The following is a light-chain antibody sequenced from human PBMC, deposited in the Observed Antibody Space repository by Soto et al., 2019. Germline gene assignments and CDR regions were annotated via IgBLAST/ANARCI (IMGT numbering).Light chain of an antibody. CDR1: QSVSSTL. CDR2: DAS. CDR3: QQRSNWPTIT. J-gene: IGKJ5*01. V-gene: IGKV3-11*01. Sequence: ELVLTQSPVALSLSSGERATLSCRASQSVSSTLLTWYQQKPGQAPRLLIYDASNRATGIPARFSGSGSGTDFTLTISSLEPEDFAVYYCQQRSNWPTITFGQGTRLEIK.